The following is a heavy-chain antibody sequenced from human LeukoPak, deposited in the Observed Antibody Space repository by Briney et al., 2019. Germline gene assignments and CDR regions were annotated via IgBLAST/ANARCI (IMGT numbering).Heavy chain of an antibody. CDR1: GGSISSSSYY. Sequence: SETLSLTCTVSGGSISSSSYYWGRIRQPPGKGLEWIGSIYYSGSTYYNPSLKSRVTISVDTSKNQFSLKLSSVTAADTAVYYCARGLVRDSYGAVIWLYWGQGTLVTVSS. V-gene: IGHV4-39*01. D-gene: IGHD5-18*01. J-gene: IGHJ4*02. CDR3: ARGLVRDSYGAVIWLY. CDR2: IYYSGST.